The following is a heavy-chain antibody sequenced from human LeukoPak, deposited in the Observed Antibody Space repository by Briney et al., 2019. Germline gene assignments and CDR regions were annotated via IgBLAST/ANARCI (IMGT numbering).Heavy chain of an antibody. V-gene: IGHV3-48*04. J-gene: IGHJ4*02. CDR1: GFTFSTYS. CDR2: IRSTTGGT. CDR3: ARGGGYSYGHFDY. D-gene: IGHD5-18*01. Sequence: GGSLRLSCAASGFTFSTYSMNWVRQAPGKGLEWISYIRSTTGGTYYADSVKGRFTISRDNAKNTLYLQMNSLRAEDTAVYYCARGGGYSYGHFDYWGQGTLVTVSS.